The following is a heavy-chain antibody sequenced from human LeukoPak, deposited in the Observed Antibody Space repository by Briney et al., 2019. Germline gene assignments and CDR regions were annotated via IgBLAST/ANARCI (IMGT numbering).Heavy chain of an antibody. CDR3: AKDSAAAH. CDR2: ISYDGSNK. V-gene: IGHV3-30*18. CDR1: GFTFISYG. J-gene: IGHJ4*02. D-gene: IGHD2-15*01. Sequence: GRSLRLSCAASGFTFISYGMHWVRQARGKGLEWVAVISYDGSNKYYADSVKGRFTISRDNSKNTLYLQMNSLRAEDTAVYYCAKDSAAAHWGQGTLVTVSS.